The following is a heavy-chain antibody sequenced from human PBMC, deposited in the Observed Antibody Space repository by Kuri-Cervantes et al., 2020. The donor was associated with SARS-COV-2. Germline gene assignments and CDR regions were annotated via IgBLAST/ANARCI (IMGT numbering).Heavy chain of an antibody. D-gene: IGHD1-26*01. J-gene: IGHJ6*03. CDR2: IYYSGST. Sequence: SETLSLTCTVSGGSISSHYWSWILQPPGKGLEWIGYIYYSGSTNYNPSLKSRVTISVDTSKNQFSLKLSSVTAADTAVYYCARGGWELRYYYYYMDVWGKGTTVTVSS. V-gene: IGHV4-59*11. CDR3: ARGGWELRYYYYYMDV. CDR1: GGSISSHY.